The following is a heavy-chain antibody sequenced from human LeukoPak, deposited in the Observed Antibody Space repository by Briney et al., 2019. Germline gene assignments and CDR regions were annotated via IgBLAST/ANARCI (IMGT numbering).Heavy chain of an antibody. CDR1: GFTFSSYW. CDR2: LNPDGSRK. J-gene: IGHJ5*02. D-gene: IGHD3-3*01. CDR3: ARDAYDDSSES. V-gene: IGHV3-7*01. Sequence: GGSLRLSCAASGFTFSSYWMTRVRQAPGKGLEWVANLNPDGSRKFYVDSVKGRFTISRDNAKNSLYLQMHSLRAEDTALYYCARDAYDDSSESWGQGTLVTVSS.